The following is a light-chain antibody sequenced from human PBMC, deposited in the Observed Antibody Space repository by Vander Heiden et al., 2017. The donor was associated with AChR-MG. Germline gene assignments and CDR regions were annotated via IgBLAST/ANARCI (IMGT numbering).Light chain of an antibody. CDR1: QSVRGKY. Sequence: EIVLTQSPGTLSLSPGEGTTLSCRASQSVRGKYLAWYQQKPGQAPRLVIYGASRSASGIPDRCSGSVSGTDFTLTISRLAPEDFAVYYCQQYGSTPWTFGQGTKVEVK. CDR3: QQYGSTPWT. V-gene: IGKV3-20*01. J-gene: IGKJ1*01. CDR2: GAS.